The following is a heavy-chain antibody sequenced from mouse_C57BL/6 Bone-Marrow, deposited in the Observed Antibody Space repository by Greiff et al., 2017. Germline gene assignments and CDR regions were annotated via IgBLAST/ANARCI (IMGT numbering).Heavy chain of an antibody. J-gene: IGHJ4*01. CDR1: GYTFTSYT. D-gene: IGHD1-1*01. Sequence: VQLQPSGAELARPGASVKMSCKASGYTFTSYTMHWVKQRPGQGLEWIGYINPSSGYTKYNQKFKDKATLTADKSSSTAYMQLSSLTSEDSAVYYCARRTTVVATRYYAMDYWGQGTSVTVSS. V-gene: IGHV1-4*01. CDR2: INPSSGYT. CDR3: ARRTTVVATRYYAMDY.